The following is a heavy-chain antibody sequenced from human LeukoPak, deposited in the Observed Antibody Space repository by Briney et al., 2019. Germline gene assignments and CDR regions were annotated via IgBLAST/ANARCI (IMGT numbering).Heavy chain of an antibody. CDR2: ISSSGGSI. CDR1: GFTFSSYE. CDR3: ARAYYDSSGFRAYGMDV. Sequence: GGSLRLSCAAAGFTFSSYEMNWVRQAPGKGLEWVSYISSSGGSIFYADSVKGRFTISRDNAKNSLYLQMNSLRAEDTAVYYCARAYYDSSGFRAYGMDVWGQGTTVTVSS. J-gene: IGHJ6*02. D-gene: IGHD3-22*01. V-gene: IGHV3-48*03.